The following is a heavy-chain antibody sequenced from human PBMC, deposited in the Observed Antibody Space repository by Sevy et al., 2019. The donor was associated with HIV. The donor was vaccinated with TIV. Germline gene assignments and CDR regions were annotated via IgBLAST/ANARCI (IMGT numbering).Heavy chain of an antibody. CDR1: GFTFRSYE. Sequence: GGSLRLSCEGSGFTFRSYEMNWVRQAPGKGLEWISYIYASGSPIYYSDSVRGRFPISRDDAKNSLYLQMDDLRVDDTATYYCARKVGYYYYYGMDVWGQGTTVTVSS. CDR2: IYASGSPI. V-gene: IGHV3-48*03. J-gene: IGHJ6*02. CDR3: ARKVGYYYYYGMDV.